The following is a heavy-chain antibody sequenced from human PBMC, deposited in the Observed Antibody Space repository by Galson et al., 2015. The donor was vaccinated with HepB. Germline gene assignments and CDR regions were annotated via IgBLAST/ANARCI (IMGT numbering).Heavy chain of an antibody. Sequence: SLRLSCAASGFTFSNYAMHWVRQAPGRGLEYVSAISSNGGSTYYADSVKGRFTISRDNSKSTLYLQMGSLRAEDMAVYYCARGGSSGWRYTPFDYWGQGTLVTVSS. V-gene: IGHV3-64*02. CDR1: GFTFSNYA. D-gene: IGHD6-19*01. J-gene: IGHJ4*02. CDR2: ISSNGGST. CDR3: ARGGSSGWRYTPFDY.